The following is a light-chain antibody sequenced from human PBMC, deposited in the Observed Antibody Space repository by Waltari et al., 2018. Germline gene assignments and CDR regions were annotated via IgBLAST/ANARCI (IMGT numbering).Light chain of an antibody. J-gene: IGKJ1*01. CDR3: MQARQTPWT. V-gene: IGKV2-28*01. CDR2: LVS. CDR1: QSLLHSSGNTF. Sequence: DIVMTQSPLSLSVTPGEPASISCTSIQSLLHSSGNTFLDWYLQKPGQSPQLLIYLVSNRASGVPDRFSGSGSGTDFTLKISRVEAEDVGVYFCMQARQTPWTFGQGTKVEIK.